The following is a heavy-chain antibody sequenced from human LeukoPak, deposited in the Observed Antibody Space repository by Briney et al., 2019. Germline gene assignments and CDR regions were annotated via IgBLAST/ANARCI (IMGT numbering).Heavy chain of an antibody. CDR1: GYTFTGYY. CDR3: ARDGYCSSTSCRKFDY. Sequence: ASVKVSCKASGYTFTGYYMHWVRQAPGQGLEWMGWINPNTGGTNYAQKFQGRVTMTTDTSTSTAYMELRSLRSDDTAVYYCARDGYCSSTSCRKFDYWGQGTLVTVSS. V-gene: IGHV1-2*02. D-gene: IGHD2-2*01. J-gene: IGHJ4*02. CDR2: INPNTGGT.